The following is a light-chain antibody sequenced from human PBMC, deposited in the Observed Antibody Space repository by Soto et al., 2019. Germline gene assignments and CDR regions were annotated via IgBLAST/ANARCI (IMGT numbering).Light chain of an antibody. CDR3: QQYTSYYT. CDR2: AAT. CDR1: QSISIY. V-gene: IGKV1-39*01. J-gene: IGKJ2*01. Sequence: DIQMTQSPSSLSASIGDRLTITCRASQSISIYLNWYQQKPGKAPRLLIYAATSLQSGVPSRFSGGGSGADFTLTVSSLQPDDFATYYCQQYTSYYTFGQGTKVDI.